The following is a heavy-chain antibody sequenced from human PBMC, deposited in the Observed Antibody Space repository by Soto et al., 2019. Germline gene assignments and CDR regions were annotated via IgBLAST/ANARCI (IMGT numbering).Heavy chain of an antibody. D-gene: IGHD2-8*01. V-gene: IGHV5-51*01. Sequence: EVQLVQSGVEVKKPGESLKISCKGSGYMFVSYWIAWVRQMPGKGPEWMGMIFPADSTTRYSPSFQGQVTISADRKTDPGYLQWERLRGPGGGTYYWARGEDNGLVPVLLGGYLDRWGRGTLVTVSS. CDR1: GYMFVSYW. CDR3: ARGEDNGLVPVLLGGYLDR. CDR2: IFPADSTT. J-gene: IGHJ2*01.